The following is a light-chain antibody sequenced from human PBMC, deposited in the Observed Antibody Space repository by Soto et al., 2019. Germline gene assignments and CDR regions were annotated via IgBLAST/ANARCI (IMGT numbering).Light chain of an antibody. V-gene: IGKV1-39*01. CDR3: QQSHSTPSWT. CDR2: AAS. CDR1: QSISSY. J-gene: IGKJ1*01. Sequence: DIHMTQSPSSLSAAVGDRVTITCRASQSISSYLNWYQQKPGKAPKLLIYAASSLQSGVPSRFSGSGSGTDFTLTISSLQPKDSATYYCQQSHSTPSWTFGQGTKVEIK.